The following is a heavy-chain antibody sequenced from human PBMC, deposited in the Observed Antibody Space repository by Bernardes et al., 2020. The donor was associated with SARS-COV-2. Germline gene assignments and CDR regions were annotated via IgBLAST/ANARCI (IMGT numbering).Heavy chain of an antibody. CDR2: ITSGSHYM. V-gene: IGHV3-21*01. J-gene: IGHJ4*02. D-gene: IGHD3-22*01. CDR1: GFTFSSYS. CDR3: ARSRYDSSGYSFDY. Sequence: GSLRPPCAASGFTFSSYSMNWVRPAPGRGLEWVSFITSGSHYMYYADSLKGRFTISRDNAKNPLFLQMNSLRAEDTAGYYCARSRYDSSGYSFDYWGQGTLVTVSS.